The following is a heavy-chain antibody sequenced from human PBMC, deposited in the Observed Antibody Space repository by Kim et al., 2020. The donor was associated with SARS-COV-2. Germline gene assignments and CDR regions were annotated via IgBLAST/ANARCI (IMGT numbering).Heavy chain of an antibody. CDR2: ISAYNGNT. J-gene: IGHJ2*01. CDR3: ATGYSSGWSPKGYFDL. D-gene: IGHD6-19*01. CDR1: GYTFTSYG. V-gene: IGHV1-18*04. Sequence: ASVKVSCKASGYTFTSYGISWVRQAPGQGLEWMGWISAYNGNTNYAQKLQGRVTMTTDTSTSTAYMELRSLRSDDTAVYYCATGYSSGWSPKGYFDLWGRGTLVTVSS.